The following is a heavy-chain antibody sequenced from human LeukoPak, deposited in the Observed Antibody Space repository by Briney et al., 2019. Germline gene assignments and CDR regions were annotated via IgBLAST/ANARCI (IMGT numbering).Heavy chain of an antibody. V-gene: IGHV4-59*11. Sequence: RSSETLSLTCTVSGGSIRSHYWSWLRQPPGQGLEWIGYIYYTGSTDYKPSLKSRVTISVDTSKNQFSLKLNSVTAADTAVYYCATCTTCYTAAEYFQHWGQGTLVTVSS. CDR2: IYYTGST. CDR3: ATCTTCYTAAEYFQH. CDR1: GGSIRSHY. J-gene: IGHJ1*01. D-gene: IGHD2-2*02.